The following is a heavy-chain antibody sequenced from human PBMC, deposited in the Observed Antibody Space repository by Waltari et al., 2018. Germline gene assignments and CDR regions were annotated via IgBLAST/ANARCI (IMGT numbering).Heavy chain of an antibody. CDR1: GFTFSSYD. Sequence: EVQLVESGGGLVQPGGSLRLSCAASGFTFSSYDMHWVRQATGQGLAWVSAIGTAGDTYYPGSVKGRFTISRENAKNSLYLQMNSLRAGDTAVYYCARAKRFLEWFGAPDAFDIWGQGTMVTVSS. V-gene: IGHV3-13*01. D-gene: IGHD3-3*01. CDR2: IGTAGDT. CDR3: ARAKRFLEWFGAPDAFDI. J-gene: IGHJ3*02.